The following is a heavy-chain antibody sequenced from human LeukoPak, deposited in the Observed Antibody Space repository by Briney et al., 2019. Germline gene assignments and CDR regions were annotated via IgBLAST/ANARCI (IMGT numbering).Heavy chain of an antibody. D-gene: IGHD3-22*01. Sequence: VASVKVSCKASGGTFSSYAISWVRQAPGQGLEWMGGIIPIFGTANYAQKFQGRVTITADESTSTAYMELSSLRSEDTAVYYCARCNDSSGYYKGYYYYYMDVWGKGTTVTVSS. V-gene: IGHV1-69*13. J-gene: IGHJ6*03. CDR1: GGTFSSYA. CDR2: IIPIFGTA. CDR3: ARCNDSSGYYKGYYYYYMDV.